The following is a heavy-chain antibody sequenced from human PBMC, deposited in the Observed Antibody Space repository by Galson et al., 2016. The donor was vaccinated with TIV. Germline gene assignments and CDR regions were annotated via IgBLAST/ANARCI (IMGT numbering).Heavy chain of an antibody. CDR3: AKGGPAAISYYYYMDV. J-gene: IGHJ6*03. CDR1: GESLRGYR. CDR2: INHNGIA. D-gene: IGHD2-2*01. Sequence: SETLSLTCGVYGESLRGYRWNWVRQSPGKGLEWMGDINHNGIATYNPSLKSRLTMSVDTSRNQFSLNLTSLTAADTAVYFCAKGGPAAISYYYYMDVWGKGTTVTVSS. V-gene: IGHV4-34*01.